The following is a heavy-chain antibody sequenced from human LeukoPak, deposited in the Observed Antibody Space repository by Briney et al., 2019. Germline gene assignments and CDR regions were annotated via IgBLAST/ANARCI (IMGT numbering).Heavy chain of an antibody. CDR1: GFTFSSYG. Sequence: GGSLRLSCAASGFTFSSYGMHWVRQAPGKGLEWVAVIWYDGSNKYYADSVKGRFTISRDNSKNTLYLQMNSLRAEDTAVYYCAREYDYYDSSGYLRYFQHWGQGTLVTVSS. CDR3: AREYDYYDSSGYLRYFQH. V-gene: IGHV3-33*01. J-gene: IGHJ1*01. D-gene: IGHD3-22*01. CDR2: IWYDGSNK.